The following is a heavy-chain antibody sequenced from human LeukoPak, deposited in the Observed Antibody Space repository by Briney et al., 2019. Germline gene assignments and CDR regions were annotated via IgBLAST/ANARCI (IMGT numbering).Heavy chain of an antibody. J-gene: IGHJ6*03. D-gene: IGHD3-22*01. V-gene: IGHV3-21*01. CDR3: ARDTPAIYDSSGYIYYYYMDV. Sequence: GGSLRLSCAASGFTFSSYSMNWVRQAPGKGLEWVSSISSSSSYIYYADSVKGRFTISRDNAKNSLYLQMNSLRAEDTAVYYCARDTPAIYDSSGYIYYYYMDVWGKGTTVTVSS. CDR2: ISSSSSYI. CDR1: GFTFSSYS.